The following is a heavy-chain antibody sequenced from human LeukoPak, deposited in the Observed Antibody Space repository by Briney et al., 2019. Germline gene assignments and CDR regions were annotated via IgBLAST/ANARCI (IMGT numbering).Heavy chain of an antibody. D-gene: IGHD3-22*01. CDR1: GFTFSGSA. CDR3: TRIDSSGYYGLDDAFDI. V-gene: IGHV3-73*01. Sequence: GGSLRLSCAASGFTFSGSAMHWVRQASGKGLGWVGRIRSKANSYATAYAASVKGRFTISRDDSKNTAYLQMNSLKTEDTAVYYCTRIDSSGYYGLDDAFDIWGQGTMVTVSS. CDR2: IRSKANSYAT. J-gene: IGHJ3*02.